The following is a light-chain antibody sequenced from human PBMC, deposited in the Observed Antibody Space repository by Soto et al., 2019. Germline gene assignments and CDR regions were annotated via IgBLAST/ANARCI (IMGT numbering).Light chain of an antibody. CDR2: AAF. J-gene: IGKJ2*01. V-gene: IGKV1-39*01. CDR3: QQSYKTPHT. Sequence: DIQMTQSPSSLTASVGDRVTITCRASQGVSAYLLWYQQRQGTAPKLLIYAAFNLLSRVPSRFSGSGFGTNITLTISSLQPEDFATYYCQQSYKTPHTLGQGTKLETK. CDR1: QGVSAY.